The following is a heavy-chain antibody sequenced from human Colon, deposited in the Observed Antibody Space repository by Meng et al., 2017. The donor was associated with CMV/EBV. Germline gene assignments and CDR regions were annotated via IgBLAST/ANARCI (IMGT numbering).Heavy chain of an antibody. Sequence: LVSGGGLVQPGGSMRLSCAASGFTFSRYAMSWVRQAPGKGLEWVSTISSSGGTTYYSDSLKGRFTISRDNSKNTLYLQMNSLRAEDTAIYYCAKRDTIFWDYWGQGTLVTVSS. CDR3: AKRDTIFWDY. J-gene: IGHJ4*02. CDR1: GFTFSRYA. CDR2: ISSSGGTT. D-gene: IGHD3-3*01. V-gene: IGHV3-23*01.